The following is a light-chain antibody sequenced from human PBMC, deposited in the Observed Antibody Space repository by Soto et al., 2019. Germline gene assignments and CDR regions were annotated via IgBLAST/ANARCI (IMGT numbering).Light chain of an antibody. CDR2: GAS. Sequence: EVVLTRSPGSLSLSPLEIGSLSFTASQSVIDNNLAWYQLRPGPAPSLLIYGASRRATGIPDRFSGRGSGTDFTLIITRLEPEDFAVYYCQQFSSYPLPFAGGTKWIS. J-gene: IGKJ4*01. CDR3: QQFSSYPLP. CDR1: QSVIDNN. V-gene: IGKV3-20*01.